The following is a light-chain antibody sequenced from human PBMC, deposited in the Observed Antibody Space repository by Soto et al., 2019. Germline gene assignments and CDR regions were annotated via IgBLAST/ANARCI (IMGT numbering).Light chain of an antibody. CDR1: HSLLYSNGYNY. J-gene: IGKJ3*01. Sequence: DVVMTQSPLSLPVTPGEPSSISCSSSHSLLYSNGYNYLDWYVQKPGQSPQLLIYLGSYRASGVPDRLSGSGSGTDFTLKISRVEAEDVGVYYCMQALQTPFTFGPGTKVDIK. CDR3: MQALQTPFT. V-gene: IGKV2-28*01. CDR2: LGS.